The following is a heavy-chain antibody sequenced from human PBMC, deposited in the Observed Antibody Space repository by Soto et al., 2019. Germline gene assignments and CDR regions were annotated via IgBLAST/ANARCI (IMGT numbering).Heavy chain of an antibody. Sequence: GGSLRLSCAASGFTFSSYAMHWVRQAPGKGLEWVAVISYDGSNKYYADSVKGRFTISRDNSKNTLYLQMNSLGAEDTAVYYCARSYCTNGVCYTGLNAFDIWGQGTMVTVSS. J-gene: IGHJ3*02. V-gene: IGHV3-30-3*01. CDR2: ISYDGSNK. CDR1: GFTFSSYA. D-gene: IGHD2-8*01. CDR3: ARSYCTNGVCYTGLNAFDI.